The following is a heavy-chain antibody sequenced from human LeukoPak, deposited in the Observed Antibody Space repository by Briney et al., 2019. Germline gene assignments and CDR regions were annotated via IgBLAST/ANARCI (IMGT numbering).Heavy chain of an antibody. J-gene: IGHJ4*02. Sequence: SETLSLTCTVSDGSISSNSYYWGWIRQPPGKGLEWIGSISYSGRTYYNPSLESRVTISVDASKNQFSLELNSVTAADTAVYYCARLGSYADFDYWGQGALVTVSS. CDR3: ARLGSYADFDY. V-gene: IGHV4-39*01. CDR1: DGSISSNSYY. CDR2: ISYSGRT. D-gene: IGHD1-26*01.